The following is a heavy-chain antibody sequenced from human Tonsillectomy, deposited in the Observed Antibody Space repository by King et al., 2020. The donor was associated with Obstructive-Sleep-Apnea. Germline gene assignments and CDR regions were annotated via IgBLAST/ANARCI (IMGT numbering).Heavy chain of an antibody. Sequence: QLQESGPGLVKPSETLSLTCTVSGGSISSSSYYCGWIRQPPGKGLEWIGSIYYIGSTYYNPSLKSGVTISVATSKNQFSLRLCSVTAADTAVYYCAGDLADYGSGSYYLTFHFDYWGQGTLVTVSS. CDR3: AGDLADYGSGSYYLTFHFDY. CDR2: IYYIGST. CDR1: GGSISSSSYY. V-gene: IGHV4-39*07. J-gene: IGHJ4*02. D-gene: IGHD3-10*01.